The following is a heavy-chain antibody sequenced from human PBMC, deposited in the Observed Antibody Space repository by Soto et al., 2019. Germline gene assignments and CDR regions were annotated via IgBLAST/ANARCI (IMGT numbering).Heavy chain of an antibody. Sequence: ASVTISCKGSGYNFTSYAMHWVRQAPGQRLEWMGWINAGNGNTKYSQKFQGRVTITRDTSASTAYMEPSSLRSEDTAVYYCARDRGTTDYWGQGTLVTVS. V-gene: IGHV1-3*01. CDR2: INAGNGNT. CDR3: ARDRGTTDY. J-gene: IGHJ4*02. CDR1: GYNFTSYA. D-gene: IGHD1-1*01.